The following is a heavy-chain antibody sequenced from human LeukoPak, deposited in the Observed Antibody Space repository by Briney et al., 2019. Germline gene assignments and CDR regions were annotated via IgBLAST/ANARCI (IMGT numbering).Heavy chain of an antibody. D-gene: IGHD4-17*01. CDR2: INHSGST. CDR3: ARRVTVTTLRYFDY. CDR1: GGSFGGYY. Sequence: PSETLSLTCAVYGGSFGGYYWSWICQPPGKGLEWIGEINHSGSTNYNPSLKSRVTISVDTSKNQFSLKLSSVTAADTAVYYCARRVTVTTLRYFDYWGQGTLVTVSS. J-gene: IGHJ4*02. V-gene: IGHV4-34*01.